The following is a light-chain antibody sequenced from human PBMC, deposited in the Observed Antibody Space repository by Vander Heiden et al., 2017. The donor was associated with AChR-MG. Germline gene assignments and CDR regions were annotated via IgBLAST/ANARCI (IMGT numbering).Light chain of an antibody. V-gene: IGLV1-40*01. CDR2: ANI. CDR3: QSYDSSLSGSTV. J-gene: IGLJ2*01. CDR1: SSNIGEGYY. Sequence: QSVLTQPPSVSGAPGQRVTISCTGSSSNIGEGYYVPWYQQLPGTAPKLLIYANINRPSGVPDRCSGSKSGASASLAITGLQAEDEGDYYCQSYDSSLSGSTVFGGGTKLTVL.